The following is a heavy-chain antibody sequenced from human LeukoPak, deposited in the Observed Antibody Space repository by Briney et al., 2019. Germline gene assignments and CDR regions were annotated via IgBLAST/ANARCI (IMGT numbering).Heavy chain of an antibody. CDR3: ARGNDYGDY. V-gene: IGHV1-18*04. J-gene: IGHJ4*02. CDR2: ISAYNGNT. Sequence: ASVKVSCRASGYTFTGYYMHWVRQAPGQGLEWMGWISAYNGNTNYAQKLQGRVTMTTDTSTSTAYMELRSLRSDDTAVYYCARGNDYGDYWGQGTLVTVSS. CDR1: GYTFTGYY.